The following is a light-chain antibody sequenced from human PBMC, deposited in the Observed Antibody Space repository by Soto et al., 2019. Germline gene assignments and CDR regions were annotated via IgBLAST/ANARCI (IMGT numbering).Light chain of an antibody. CDR3: QQYNNWPPWT. CDR1: QSISGG. Sequence: EIVMTQSPATLSGSPGDRATISCSASQSISGGLAWYQQKPGQAPRILIYGASTRATGIPARFSGSGSGTEFTLTISSLQSEDFAVYYCQQYNNWPPWTFGQGTRVEIQ. CDR2: GAS. V-gene: IGKV3-15*01. J-gene: IGKJ1*01.